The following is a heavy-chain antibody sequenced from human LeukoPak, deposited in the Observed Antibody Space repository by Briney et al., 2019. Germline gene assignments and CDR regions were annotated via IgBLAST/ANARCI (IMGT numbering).Heavy chain of an antibody. D-gene: IGHD2-2*01. CDR1: GFTFSSYA. V-gene: IGHV3-64*01. CDR2: ISSNGGST. CDR3: ARDPGYCSSTRCQPPHGPDY. J-gene: IGHJ4*02. Sequence: GGSLRLSCAASGFTFSSYAMHWVRQAPGKGLEYVSAISSNGGSTYYANSVKGRFTISRDNSKNTLYLQMGSLRPEDMAVYYCARDPGYCSSTRCQPPHGPDYWGQGTLVTVSS.